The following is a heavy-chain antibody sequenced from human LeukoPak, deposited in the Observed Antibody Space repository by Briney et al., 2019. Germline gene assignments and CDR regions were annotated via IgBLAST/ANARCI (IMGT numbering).Heavy chain of an antibody. CDR3: ARDGYYYDSSGYYEKMYYFDY. CDR1: GGSISSYY. Sequence: PSETLSLTCTVSGGSISSYYWSWIRQPAGKGLEWIGRIYTSGSTNCNLSLKSRVTMSVDTSKNQFSLKLSSVTAADTAVYYCARDGYYYDSSGYYEKMYYFDYWGQGTLVTVSS. CDR2: IYTSGST. D-gene: IGHD3-22*01. V-gene: IGHV4-4*07. J-gene: IGHJ4*02.